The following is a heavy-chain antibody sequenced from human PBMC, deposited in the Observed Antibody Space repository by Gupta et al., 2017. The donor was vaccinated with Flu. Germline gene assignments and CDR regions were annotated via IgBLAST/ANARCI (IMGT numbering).Heavy chain of an antibody. J-gene: IGHJ4*02. CDR2: IYYSGST. CDR3: ARRARQLVYFDY. D-gene: IGHD6-6*01. Sequence: SCSSYYWGWIRQPPGKGLEWIGSIYYSGSTYDNPSLKSRVTISVDTSKKQFSLKLRSVTAADTAVYYCARRARQLVYFDYWGQGTLVTVSS. V-gene: IGHV4-39*01. CDR1: SCSSYY.